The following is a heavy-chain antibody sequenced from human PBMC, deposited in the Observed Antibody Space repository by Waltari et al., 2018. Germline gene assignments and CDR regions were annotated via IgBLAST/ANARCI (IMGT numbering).Heavy chain of an antibody. CDR3: VSAYVSGNGAGRY. J-gene: IGHJ4*02. CDR2: IKSSSDII. Sequence: QVHLVESGGALVKPGGSLRLSCEAPGFTFSDYYMSWIRPAPGTGLVRVSYIKSSSDIIYYADSAKGRFTISSDNAENSLYLPMNSLRVEDTAVYYSVSAYVSGNGAGRYWGQGTQVTVSS. D-gene: IGHD1-1*01. CDR1: GFTFSDYY. V-gene: IGHV3-11*04.